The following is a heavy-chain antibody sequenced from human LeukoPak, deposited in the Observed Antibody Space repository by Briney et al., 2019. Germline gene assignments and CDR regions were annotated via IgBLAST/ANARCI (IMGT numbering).Heavy chain of an antibody. Sequence: PGRSLRLSCAASGFTFSSYSMNWVRQAPGNGLEWVSSISSSSSYIYYADSVKGRFTISRDNAKNSLYLQMNSLRAEDTAVYYCARDESPQQLADYWGQGTLVTVSS. V-gene: IGHV3-21*01. J-gene: IGHJ4*02. CDR2: ISSSSSYI. CDR1: GFTFSSYS. CDR3: ARDESPQQLADY. D-gene: IGHD6-13*01.